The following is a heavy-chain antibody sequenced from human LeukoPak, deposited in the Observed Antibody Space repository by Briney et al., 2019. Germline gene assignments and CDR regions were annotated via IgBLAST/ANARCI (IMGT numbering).Heavy chain of an antibody. V-gene: IGHV1-2*02. CDR2: INPDSGFT. J-gene: IGHJ4*02. CDR1: GYKFTDDY. D-gene: IGHD3-16*01. Sequence: ASVRVSCKASGYKFTDDYMHWVRQAPGQGLEFMGWINPDSGFTNYAQKFKGRVTMTRDTSISTAYLEVRSLTSDDTAVYYCAPTAEAYTSWWKVWGQGTLVTVSS. CDR3: APTAEAYTSWWKV.